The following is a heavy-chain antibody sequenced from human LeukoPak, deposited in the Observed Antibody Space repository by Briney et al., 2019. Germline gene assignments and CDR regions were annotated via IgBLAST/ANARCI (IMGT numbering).Heavy chain of an antibody. CDR2: INQDASEI. D-gene: IGHD2-21*02. CDR3: ATDRDNSDWQKRFDS. J-gene: IGHJ4*02. V-gene: IGHV3-7*01. Sequence: GGSLRLSCAAPGFTFSTYWMNWYRQAPGKGLGWVGNINQDASEINYVDSVRGRFTISRDNAKNSLHLQMNSLRAEDTAVYYCATDRDNSDWQKRFDSWGQGTLVTVSS. CDR1: GFTFSTYW.